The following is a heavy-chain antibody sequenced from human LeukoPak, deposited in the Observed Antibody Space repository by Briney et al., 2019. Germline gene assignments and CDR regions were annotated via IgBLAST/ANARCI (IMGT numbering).Heavy chain of an antibody. CDR1: GFTFSSYA. Sequence: GGPLRLSCAASGFTFSSYAMSWVRQAPGKGLEWVSAISGSGGSTYYADSVKGRFTISRDNSKNTLYLQMNSLRAEDTAVYYCAKDDVWGSYRYSGWDYWGQGTLVTVSS. CDR2: ISGSGGST. V-gene: IGHV3-23*01. CDR3: AKDDVWGSYRYSGWDY. D-gene: IGHD3-16*02. J-gene: IGHJ4*02.